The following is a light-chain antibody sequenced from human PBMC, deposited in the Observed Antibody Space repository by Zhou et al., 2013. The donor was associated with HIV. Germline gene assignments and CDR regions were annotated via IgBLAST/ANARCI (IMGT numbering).Light chain of an antibody. J-gene: IGKJ5*01. V-gene: IGKV3-20*01. CDR3: QQYNTFPIT. CDR1: QSVSSSY. CDR2: RAS. Sequence: EIVLTQSPGTLSLSPGERATLSCRASQSVSSSYLAWYQQKPGQAPRLLIYRASTRATGIPARFSGSASGTEFTLTISSLQPDDFATYYCQQYNTFPITFGRGTRLEI.